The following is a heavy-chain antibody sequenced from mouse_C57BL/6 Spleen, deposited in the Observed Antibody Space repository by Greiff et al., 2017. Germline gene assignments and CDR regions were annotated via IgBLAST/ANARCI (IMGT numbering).Heavy chain of an antibody. CDR3: ARGGTTAHWYFDV. D-gene: IGHD1-2*01. J-gene: IGHJ1*03. CDR2: ISDGGSYT. CDR1: GFTFSSYA. Sequence: EVQLVESGGGLVKPGGSLKLSCAASGFTFSSYAMSWVRQTPEKRLEWVATISDGGSYTYYPDNVKGRFTISRDNAKNNLYLQMSHLKSEDTAMYYCARGGTTAHWYFDVWGTGTTVTVSS. V-gene: IGHV5-4*01.